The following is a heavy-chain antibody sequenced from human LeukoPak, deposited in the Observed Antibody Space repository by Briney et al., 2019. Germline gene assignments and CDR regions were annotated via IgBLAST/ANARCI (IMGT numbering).Heavy chain of an antibody. V-gene: IGHV4-34*01. CDR1: GGSFSGYY. J-gene: IGHJ4*02. CDR3: ARVTRFYRTFDY. D-gene: IGHD1-14*01. Sequence: SETLSLTCAVYGGSFSGYYWSWIRQPPGKGLEWIGEINHSGSANYNPSLKSRVTISVDTSKNQFSLKLSSVTAADTAVYYCARVTRFYRTFDYWGQGTLVTVSS. CDR2: INHSGSA.